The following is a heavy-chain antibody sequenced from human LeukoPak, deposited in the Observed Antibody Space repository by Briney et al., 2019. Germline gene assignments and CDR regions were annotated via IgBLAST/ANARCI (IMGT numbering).Heavy chain of an antibody. Sequence: SETLSLTCTVSGGSISSGSYYWGWIRQPPGKGLEWIGSIYYSGSTIYNPSLKSRFTISVDTSKNPFSLKLSSVTAADTAVYYCARQGIVVVPAAMLALDYFDYWGQGTLVTVSS. J-gene: IGHJ4*02. D-gene: IGHD2-2*01. CDR3: ARQGIVVVPAAMLALDYFDY. CDR2: IYYSGST. CDR1: GGSISSGSYY. V-gene: IGHV4-39*01.